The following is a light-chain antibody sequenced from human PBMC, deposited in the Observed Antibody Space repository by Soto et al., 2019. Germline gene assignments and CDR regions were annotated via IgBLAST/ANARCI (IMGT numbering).Light chain of an antibody. CDR1: QRVSTN. Sequence: EIVMTQSPATLSVSPGERATLSCRASQRVSTNLAWYQQKPGQAPRLLIYGASTRATSIPGRLSGSGAETEFTLTISNLQSEDFAVYYCQQYSGWPPTYTFGQGTKLEIK. V-gene: IGKV3-15*01. CDR3: QQYSGWPPTYT. J-gene: IGKJ2*01. CDR2: GAS.